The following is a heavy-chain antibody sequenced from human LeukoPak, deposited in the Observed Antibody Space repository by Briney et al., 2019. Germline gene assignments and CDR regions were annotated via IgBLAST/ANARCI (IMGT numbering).Heavy chain of an antibody. J-gene: IGHJ3*02. CDR2: ISGSDGGT. V-gene: IGHV3-23*01. CDR1: GFTLSSYG. D-gene: IGHD1-26*01. CDR3: AKAGELLHESAFDI. Sequence: GGSLRLSCAASGFTLSSYGMSWVRQAPGKGLEWVSAISGSDGGTYYADSVKGRFTISRDNSKNTLYLQMNSLRAEDTAVYYCAKAGELLHESAFDIWGQGTMVTVSS.